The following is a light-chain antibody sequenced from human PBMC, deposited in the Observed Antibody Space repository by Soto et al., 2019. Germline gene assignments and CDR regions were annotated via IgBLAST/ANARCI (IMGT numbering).Light chain of an antibody. CDR3: QQYNTCPLT. CDR1: QSISTW. CDR2: KAS. Sequence: DIQMTQSPSTLSASVGDRVTITCRASQSISTWLAWYQQKPGKAPKLLIYKASNLEGGVPSRFSGSGSGTEFNITISSLQPDDFATYYCQQYNTCPLTFGGVTTVEIK. V-gene: IGKV1-5*03. J-gene: IGKJ4*01.